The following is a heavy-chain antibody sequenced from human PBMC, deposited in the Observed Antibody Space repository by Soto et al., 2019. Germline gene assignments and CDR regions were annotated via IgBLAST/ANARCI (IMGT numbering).Heavy chain of an antibody. D-gene: IGHD6-13*01. V-gene: IGHV6-1*01. CDR3: ARDRPIAEAGGDLRPLYYGMDV. CDR1: GDSVSSNSAA. J-gene: IGHJ6*02. CDR2: TYYRSKWYN. Sequence: SQTLSLTCAISGDSVSSNSAAWNWIRQSPSRGLERLGRTYYRSKWYNDYAVSVKSRITINPDTSKNQFSLQLNSVTPEDTAVYYCARDRPIAEAGGDLRPLYYGMDVWGQGTTVTV.